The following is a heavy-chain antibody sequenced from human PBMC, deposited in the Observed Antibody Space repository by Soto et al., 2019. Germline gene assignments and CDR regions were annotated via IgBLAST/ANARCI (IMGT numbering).Heavy chain of an antibody. D-gene: IGHD6-13*01. CDR2: INHSGST. J-gene: IGHJ4*02. Sequence: QVQLQQWGAGLLKPSETLSLTCAVYGGSFSGYYWSWIRQPPGKGLEWIGEINHSGSTNYNPSLKSRVTISVETSKNQFSLKLSSVTAADTAVYYCARADSSREVDYWGQGTLVTVSS. CDR3: ARADSSREVDY. CDR1: GGSFSGYY. V-gene: IGHV4-34*01.